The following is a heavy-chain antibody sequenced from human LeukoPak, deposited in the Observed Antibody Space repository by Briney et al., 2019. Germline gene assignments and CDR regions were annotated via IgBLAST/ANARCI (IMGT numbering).Heavy chain of an antibody. V-gene: IGHV4-59*08. J-gene: IGHJ4*02. D-gene: IGHD5-12*01. CDR2: IYYSGST. CDR1: GGSISSYY. CDR3: ARGWLRLKYFDY. Sequence: SETLSLTCTVSGGSISSYYWSWIRQPPGKGLEWIGYIYYSGSTNYNPSLKSRVTISVDTSKNQFSLKLSSVTAADTAAYYCARGWLRLKYFDYWGQGTLVTVSS.